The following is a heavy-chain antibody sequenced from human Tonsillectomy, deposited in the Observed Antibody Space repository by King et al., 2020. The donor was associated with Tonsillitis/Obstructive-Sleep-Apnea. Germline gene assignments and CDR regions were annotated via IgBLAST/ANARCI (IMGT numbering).Heavy chain of an antibody. D-gene: IGHD6-19*01. CDR1: GFTLSSYA. J-gene: IGHJ4*02. CDR2: IRGNDGST. Sequence: QLVQSGGGLVQPGESLRLSCAASGFTLSSYAMSWVRQAPGKGLEWVSGIRGNDGSTYYADSVKGRFTISRDNSKNTLHLQMNSLRAEDTAVYYCAKDLGRDTSGWDYWGQGTLVTVSS. V-gene: IGHV3-23*04. CDR3: AKDLGRDTSGWDY.